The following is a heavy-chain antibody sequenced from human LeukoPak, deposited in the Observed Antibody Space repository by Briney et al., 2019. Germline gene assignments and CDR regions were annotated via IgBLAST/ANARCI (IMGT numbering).Heavy chain of an antibody. CDR2: IGFDGSQK. CDR3: ARDAGSSLYYGMDV. CDR1: GFTFSNYG. Sequence: GGSLRLSCAASGFTFSNYGMHWVRQAPGKGLEWVALIGFDGSQKYYADSVKGRFTISRENAKNSLYLQMNSLRAGDTAVYYCARDAGSSLYYGMDVWGQGTTVTVSS. J-gene: IGHJ6*02. V-gene: IGHV3-33*01. D-gene: IGHD1-26*01.